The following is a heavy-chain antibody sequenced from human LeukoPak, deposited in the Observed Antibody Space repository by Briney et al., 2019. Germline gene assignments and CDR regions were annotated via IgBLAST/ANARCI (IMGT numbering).Heavy chain of an antibody. V-gene: IGHV3-23*01. CDR3: ARMGKDDILTGYYAPSFDY. CDR1: GFIFSRYG. D-gene: IGHD3-9*01. CDR2: ISGSGGTT. Sequence: RSGGSLRLSCAASGFIFSRYGMSWVRQAPGKGLEWVSAISGSGGTTYYADSVKGRFTISRDNSKNTLYLQMNSLRAEDTAVYYCARMGKDDILTGYYAPSFDYWGQGTLVTVSS. J-gene: IGHJ4*02.